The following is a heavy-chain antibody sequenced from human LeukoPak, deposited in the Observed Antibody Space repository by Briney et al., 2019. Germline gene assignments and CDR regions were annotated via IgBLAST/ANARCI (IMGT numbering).Heavy chain of an antibody. Sequence: SETLSLTCTVSGGSISSSSYYWGWLRQPPGKGLEWIGSIYYSGSTYYNPSLKSRVTISVDTSKNQFSLKLSSVTAADTAVYYCARDDYYDSSGLNWFDPWGQGTLVTVST. CDR2: IYYSGST. CDR3: ARDDYYDSSGLNWFDP. CDR1: GGSISSSSYY. V-gene: IGHV4-39*07. J-gene: IGHJ5*02. D-gene: IGHD3-22*01.